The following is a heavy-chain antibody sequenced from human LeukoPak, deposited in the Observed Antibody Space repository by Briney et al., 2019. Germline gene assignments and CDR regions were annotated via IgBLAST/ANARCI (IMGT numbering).Heavy chain of an antibody. Sequence: WVSVIYSDGRTFYAESVKGRFTISRDKSENTLYLQVNSLRAEDTAVYYCVRVIAAVFDSWGQGTVVTVSS. V-gene: IGHV3-53*01. CDR3: VRVIAAVFDS. J-gene: IGHJ5*01. CDR2: IYSDGRT. D-gene: IGHD6-25*01.